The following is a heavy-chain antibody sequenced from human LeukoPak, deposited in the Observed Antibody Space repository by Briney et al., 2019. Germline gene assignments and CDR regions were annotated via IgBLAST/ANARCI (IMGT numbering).Heavy chain of an antibody. J-gene: IGHJ4*02. CDR3: ARGSAVAGTFDY. D-gene: IGHD6-19*01. CDR1: GYTFTSYD. CDR2: MNPNSGNT. V-gene: IGHV1-8*01. Sequence: ASVKVSCKASGYTFTSYDINWVRQATGQGLEWMGWMNPNSGNTGYAQKFQGRVTMTRNTSISTAYMKLSSLRSEDTAVYYCARGSAVAGTFDYWGQGTLVTVSS.